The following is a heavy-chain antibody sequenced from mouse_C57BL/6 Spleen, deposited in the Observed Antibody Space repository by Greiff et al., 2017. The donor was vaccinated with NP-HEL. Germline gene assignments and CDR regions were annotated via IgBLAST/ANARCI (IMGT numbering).Heavy chain of an antibody. J-gene: IGHJ4*01. CDR3: AVYYDYDIWAMDY. V-gene: IGHV1-85*01. CDR2: IYPRDGST. D-gene: IGHD2-4*01. CDR1: GYTFTSYD. Sequence: QVQLKESGPELVKPGASVKLSCKASGYTFTSYDINWVKQRPGQGLEWIGWIYPRDGSTKYNEKFKGKATLTVDTSSSTAYMELHSLTSEDSSVYFCAVYYDYDIWAMDYWGQGTSGTVSS.